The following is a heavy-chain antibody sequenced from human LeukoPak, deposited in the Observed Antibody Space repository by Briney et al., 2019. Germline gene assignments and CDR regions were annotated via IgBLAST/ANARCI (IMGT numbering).Heavy chain of an antibody. Sequence: GGSLRLSCAASGFTFSSYSMNWVRQAPGKGLEWVSSISSSSYIYYADSVKGRFTISRDNAKNSLYLQMNSLRAEDTAVYYCARDRDSGWSFGYYYYYGMDVWGQGTTVTVSS. D-gene: IGHD6-19*01. CDR1: GFTFSSYS. CDR3: ARDRDSGWSFGYYYYYGMDV. V-gene: IGHV3-21*01. CDR2: ISSSSYI. J-gene: IGHJ6*02.